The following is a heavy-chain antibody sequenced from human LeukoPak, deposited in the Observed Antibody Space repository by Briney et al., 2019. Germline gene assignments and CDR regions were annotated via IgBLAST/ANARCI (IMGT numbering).Heavy chain of an antibody. CDR3: ATDGVVPGDAEYFQH. D-gene: IGHD2-2*01. V-gene: IGHV4-59*12. Sequence: SETLSLSCTVSGGSISSYYWSWIRQPPGKGLEWIGYVYYGGSTTCNPSLESRVTISVDTSKKQFSLHLSSVTAADTAVYYCATDGVVPGDAEYFQHWGQGTLVTVSS. CDR1: GGSISSYY. J-gene: IGHJ1*01. CDR2: VYYGGST.